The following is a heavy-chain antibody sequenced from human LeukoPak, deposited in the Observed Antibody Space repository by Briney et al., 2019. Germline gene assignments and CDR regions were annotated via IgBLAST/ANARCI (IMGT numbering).Heavy chain of an antibody. J-gene: IGHJ4*02. D-gene: IGHD5-24*01. CDR3: AKSRDGYYAYFEY. V-gene: IGHV3-23*01. Sequence: GGSLRLSRAASGFTFSTSAMSWVRQAPGKGLEWVSTISGSGGSIYYADSVKGRFTISRDNSKNTMYLQMNSLRAEDTAIYYCAKSRDGYYAYFEYWGQGALVTVSS. CDR2: ISGSGGSI. CDR1: GFTFSTSA.